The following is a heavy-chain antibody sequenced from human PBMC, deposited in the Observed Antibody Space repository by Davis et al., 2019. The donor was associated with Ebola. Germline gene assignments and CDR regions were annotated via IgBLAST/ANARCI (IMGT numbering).Heavy chain of an antibody. D-gene: IGHD4-11*01. CDR3: ARELLDYSKNKLYYYYGRDV. CDR2: IIPIVGIA. J-gene: IGHJ6*02. Sequence: AASVQVSCKASGGTFSSDGISWVRQAPGQGLEWMGRIIPIVGIANYAPKFQGRVTITADESPSTAHMELSSLRSEDSAVFYCARELLDYSKNKLYYYYGRDVWGQGTTVTVSS. CDR1: GGTFSSDG. V-gene: IGHV1-69*10.